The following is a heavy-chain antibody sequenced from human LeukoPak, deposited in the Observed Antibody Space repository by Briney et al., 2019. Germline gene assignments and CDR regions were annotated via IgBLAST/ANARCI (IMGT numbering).Heavy chain of an antibody. J-gene: IGHJ4*02. D-gene: IGHD6-13*01. CDR3: AKAGGANSSSWYLYFDY. CDR2: IGGSGDST. Sequence: GGSLRLSCAASPFTFSIYVMTGVRQAPGKGLDWVSTIGGSGDSTSYADSVKGRFTISRDSSKNTLFLQMNSLRVEDTAVYYCAKAGGANSSSWYLYFDYWGQGTLVTVSS. V-gene: IGHV3-23*01. CDR1: PFTFSIYV.